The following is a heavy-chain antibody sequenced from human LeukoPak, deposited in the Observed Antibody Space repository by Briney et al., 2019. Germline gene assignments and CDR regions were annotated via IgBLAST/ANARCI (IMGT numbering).Heavy chain of an antibody. J-gene: IGHJ6*02. V-gene: IGHV1-24*01. CDR2: LDPEDGET. D-gene: IGHD1-14*01. CDR1: GYTLTELS. CDR3: ATPTRSYYGMDV. Sequence: GASVKVSCKVSGYTLTELSMHWVRQAPGKGLEWMGGLDPEDGETIYAQKFQGRVTMTEDTSTDTAYMELSSPRSEDTAVYYCATPTRSYYGMDVWGQGTTVTVSS.